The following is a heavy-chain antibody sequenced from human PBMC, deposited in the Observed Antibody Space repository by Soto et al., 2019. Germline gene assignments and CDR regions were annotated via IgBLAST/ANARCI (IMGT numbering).Heavy chain of an antibody. CDR2: IYYSGST. V-gene: IGHV4-31*03. J-gene: IGHJ4*02. Sequence: QVQLQESGPGLVKPSQTLSLTCTVSGGSISSGGYYWSWIRQHPGKGLEWIGYIYYSGSTYYNPSLTSRVTRSVDTSKNQFSLKLSSVTAADTAVYYCARSPAATVTAFDYWGQGTLVTVSS. D-gene: IGHD4-17*01. CDR1: GGSISSGGYY. CDR3: ARSPAATVTAFDY.